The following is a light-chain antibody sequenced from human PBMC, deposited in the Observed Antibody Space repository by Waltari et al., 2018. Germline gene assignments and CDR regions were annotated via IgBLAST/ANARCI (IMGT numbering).Light chain of an antibody. V-gene: IGLV2-14*03. Sequence: GTSSDVGAYNYVSWYQQHPGKVPKLMIYDVSQRPSGISSRFSASKSGNAASLTISGLQFEDEADYYCSSYRSDNTLIFGGGTKLTVL. J-gene: IGLJ2*01. CDR2: DVS. CDR3: SSYRSDNTLI. CDR1: SSDVGAYNY.